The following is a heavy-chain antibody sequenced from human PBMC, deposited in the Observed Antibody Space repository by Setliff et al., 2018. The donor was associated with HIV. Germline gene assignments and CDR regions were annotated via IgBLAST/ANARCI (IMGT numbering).Heavy chain of an antibody. CDR2: INHNKSS. J-gene: IGHJ4*02. CDR1: GESLSDYY. V-gene: IGHV4-34*01. CDR3: ARQKKSSSWSPNDY. D-gene: IGHD2-2*01. Sequence: SETLSLTCAVYGESLSDYYWSWIRQPPGKGLEWIGEINHNKSSDYNPSLESRVTMSVDTSKNQFSLKVKSVTAADTAVYYCARQKKSSSWSPNDYWGQGTLVTVS.